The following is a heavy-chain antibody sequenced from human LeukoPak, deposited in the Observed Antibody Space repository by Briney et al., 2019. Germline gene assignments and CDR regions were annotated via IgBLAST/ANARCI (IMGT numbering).Heavy chain of an antibody. D-gene: IGHD4/OR15-4a*01. CDR2: ISAYNSKT. CDR3: ARGRTSAKSPDDYGYNYDECMDV. Sequence: ASVTVSCKASGYTFTSYGISWVRQPHGQGIEWEGWISAYNSKTNYAQKLQGRATMTTDTSTSTAYMERRSLRSDDTAIYYCARGRTSAKSPDDYGYNYDECMDVWGKGTTVTVSS. CDR1: GYTFTSYG. J-gene: IGHJ6*03. V-gene: IGHV1-18*01.